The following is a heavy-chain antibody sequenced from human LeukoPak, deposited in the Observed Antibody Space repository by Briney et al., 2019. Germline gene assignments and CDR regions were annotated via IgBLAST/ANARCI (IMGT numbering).Heavy chain of an antibody. Sequence: PSETLSLTCTVSGGSISSYYWSWIRQPPGKGLEWIGYIYYSGSTNYNPSLKSRVTISVDTSKNQFSLKLSSVTAADTAVYYCARGSVVGASNDYWGQGTLVTVSS. CDR2: IYYSGST. CDR3: ARGSVVGASNDY. D-gene: IGHD1-26*01. J-gene: IGHJ4*02. CDR1: GGSISSYY. V-gene: IGHV4-59*01.